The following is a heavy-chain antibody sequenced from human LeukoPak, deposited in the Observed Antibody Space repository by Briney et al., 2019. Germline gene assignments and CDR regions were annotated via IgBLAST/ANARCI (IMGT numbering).Heavy chain of an antibody. CDR2: IYYSGST. Sequence: SETLSLTCTVSGGSISSGDYYWSWIRQPPGKGLEWIGSIYYSGSTYYNPSLKSRVTISVDTSKNQFSLKLSSVTAADTAVYYCAGTGLDAFDIWGQGTMVTVSS. D-gene: IGHD1-1*01. CDR1: GGSISSGDYY. CDR3: AGTGLDAFDI. V-gene: IGHV4-39*01. J-gene: IGHJ3*02.